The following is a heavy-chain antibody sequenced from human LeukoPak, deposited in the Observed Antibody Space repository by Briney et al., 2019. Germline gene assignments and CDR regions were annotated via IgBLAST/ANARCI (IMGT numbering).Heavy chain of an antibody. V-gene: IGHV1-2*02. CDR2: INPSSGGT. D-gene: IGHD2-21*02. CDR3: GLVTSGNWWFDP. Sequence: GASVKVSCKTSGYTFTVYHVHWVRQAPGQGLEWMAWINPSSGGTNYAQKLQGRVTMTRDTSISTVYMELSSLRSDDTAVYYCGLVTSGNWWFDPWGQGTLVTVSS. CDR1: GYTFTVYH. J-gene: IGHJ5*02.